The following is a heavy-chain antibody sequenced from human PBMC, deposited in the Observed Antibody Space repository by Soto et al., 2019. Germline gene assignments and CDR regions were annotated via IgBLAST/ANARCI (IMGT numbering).Heavy chain of an antibody. Sequence: SETLSLTCTVSGGSISSGGYYWSWIRQHPGKGLEWVGYSYYTGSSYYNPSLKSRVTISVDASKNQLSLRLASVTAADTAVYYCARDLRGYSRYDYLDYWGQGIAVTVSS. D-gene: IGHD5-12*01. CDR2: SYYTGSS. J-gene: IGHJ4*02. CDR1: GGSISSGGYY. V-gene: IGHV4-31*02. CDR3: ARDLRGYSRYDYLDY.